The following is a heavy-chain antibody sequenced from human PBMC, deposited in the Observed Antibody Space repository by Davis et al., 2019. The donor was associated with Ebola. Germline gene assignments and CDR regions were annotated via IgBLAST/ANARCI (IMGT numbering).Heavy chain of an antibody. CDR3: ARWRGFYYGSGSYYFDY. J-gene: IGHJ4*02. CDR2: IYTSGST. CDR1: GGSIRGYY. D-gene: IGHD3-10*01. V-gene: IGHV4-4*07. Sequence: PSETLSLTCTVSGGSIRGYYWSWIRQPAGKGPEWIGRIYTSGSTNYNPSLKSRVTMSVDTSKNQFSLKLSSVTAADTAVYYCARWRGFYYGSGSYYFDYWDQGTLVTVSS.